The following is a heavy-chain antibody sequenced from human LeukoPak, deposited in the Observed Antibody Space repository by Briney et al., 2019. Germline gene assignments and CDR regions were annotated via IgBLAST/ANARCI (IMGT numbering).Heavy chain of an antibody. CDR2: IYYSGST. V-gene: IGHV4-39*01. J-gene: IGHJ4*02. Sequence: SETLSLTCTVSGGSISSSSYYWGWIRQPPGKGLEWIGSIYYSGSTYYNPSLKSRVTISVDTSKNQFSLKLSSVTAADTAVYYCAITYYDFWSGYPYFDYWGQGTLVTVSS. CDR1: GGSISSSSYY. D-gene: IGHD3-3*01. CDR3: AITYYDFWSGYPYFDY.